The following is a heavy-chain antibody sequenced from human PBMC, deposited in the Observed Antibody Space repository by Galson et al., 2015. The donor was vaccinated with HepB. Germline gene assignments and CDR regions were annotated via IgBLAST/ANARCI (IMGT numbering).Heavy chain of an antibody. CDR1: GFTFSSYA. Sequence: SLRLSCAASGFTFSSYAMHWVRQAPGKGLEYVSAISSNGGSTYYANSVKGRFTISRDNSKNTLYLQMGSLRAEDMAVYYCARTRMVRGVIVAPFDYWGQGTLVTVSS. D-gene: IGHD3-10*01. CDR3: ARTRMVRGVIVAPFDY. V-gene: IGHV3-64*01. CDR2: ISSNGGST. J-gene: IGHJ4*02.